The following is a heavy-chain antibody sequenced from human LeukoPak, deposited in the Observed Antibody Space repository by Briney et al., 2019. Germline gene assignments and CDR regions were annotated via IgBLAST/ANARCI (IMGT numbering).Heavy chain of an antibody. Sequence: GGSLRLSCAASGFTFSDYYMSWIRQAPGKGLEWVSYISSSGNSIYYADSVKGRFTISRDDAKNSLYLHMDSLTTEDTALYYCARDSSPLRYWGQGALVTVSS. J-gene: IGHJ4*02. CDR1: GFTFSDYY. CDR2: ISSSGNSI. D-gene: IGHD2-2*01. CDR3: ARDSSPLRY. V-gene: IGHV3-11*01.